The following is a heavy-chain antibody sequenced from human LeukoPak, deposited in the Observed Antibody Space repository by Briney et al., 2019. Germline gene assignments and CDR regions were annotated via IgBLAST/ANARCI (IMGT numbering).Heavy chain of an antibody. J-gene: IGHJ4*02. CDR1: GGSILTTNW. CDR2: VHLSGAS. V-gene: IGHV4-4*02. Sequence: PSQTLSLTCAVSGGSILTTNWWSWVRQPPGKGLEWIGEVHLSGASNYNPSLKSRVNMSIDKSKNQLSLELTSVTAADTAIYYCTRESGAFSPFGFWGQGTLVTVSS. CDR3: TRESGAFSPFGF. D-gene: IGHD1-26*01.